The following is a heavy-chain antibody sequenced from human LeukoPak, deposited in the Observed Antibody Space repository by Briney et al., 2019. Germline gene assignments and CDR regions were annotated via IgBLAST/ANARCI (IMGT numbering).Heavy chain of an antibody. Sequence: PGGSLILSCAASGFTFISYAMSWVRQAPGKGLEWVSVISGSGVSTYYADSVKGRFTISRDNSKNTLYLQMNSLRAEDTAVYYCVRDTLIDYWGQGTLVTVSS. CDR1: GFTFISYA. J-gene: IGHJ4*02. CDR2: ISGSGVST. D-gene: IGHD3-16*01. CDR3: VRDTLIDY. V-gene: IGHV3-23*01.